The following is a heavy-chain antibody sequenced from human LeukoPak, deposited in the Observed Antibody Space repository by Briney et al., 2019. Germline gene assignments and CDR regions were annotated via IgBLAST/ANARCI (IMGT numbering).Heavy chain of an antibody. J-gene: IGHJ5*02. D-gene: IGHD5-18*01. CDR3: ARDGGDSYANWFDT. CDR2: IYTSGSL. V-gene: IGHV4-61*02. CDR1: GGSISSSSYY. Sequence: SETLSLTCTVSGGSISSSSYYWSWIRQPAGKGLEWIGRIYTSGSLNYNPSPKSRVAISVDTSKNQFSLKLYSVTAADTAVYYCARDGGDSYANWFDTWGQGILVTVSS.